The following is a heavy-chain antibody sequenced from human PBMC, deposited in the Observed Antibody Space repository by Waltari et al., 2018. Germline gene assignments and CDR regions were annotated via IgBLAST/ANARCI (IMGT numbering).Heavy chain of an antibody. J-gene: IGHJ5*02. CDR3: AREGGLELSGGFDP. D-gene: IGHD1-7*01. CDR2: MNPNSGNT. V-gene: IGHV1-8*03. Sequence: QVQLVQSGAEVKKPGASVKVSCKASGYPFNSYDPNWVRQATGQGLEWMGWMNPNSGNTGYAQKFQGRVTITRNTSISTAYMELSSLRSEDTAVYYCAREGGLELSGGFDPWGQGTLVTVSS. CDR1: GYPFNSYD.